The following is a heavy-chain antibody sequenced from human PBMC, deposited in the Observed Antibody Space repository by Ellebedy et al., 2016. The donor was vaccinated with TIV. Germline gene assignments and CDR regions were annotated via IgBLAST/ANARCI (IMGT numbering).Heavy chain of an antibody. CDR1: GFTFSSFS. CDR3: ARANTGYCGSTSCYNDFDY. CDR2: ISDSSTYI. J-gene: IGHJ4*02. D-gene: IGHD2-2*02. V-gene: IGHV3-21*01. Sequence: GESLKISXAASGFTFSSFSMHWVRQAPGKGLEWVSSISDSSTYIYYADSMKGRFTISRDNAEYSLFLQMNSLRAEDTAVYYCARANTGYCGSTSCYNDFDYWGQGTLVTVSS.